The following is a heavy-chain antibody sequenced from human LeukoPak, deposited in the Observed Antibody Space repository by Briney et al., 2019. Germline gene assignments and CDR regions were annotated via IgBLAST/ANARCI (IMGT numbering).Heavy chain of an antibody. Sequence: AGRSLRLSCAASGFTFSSYGMHWVRQAPGKGLEWVAVIWYDGSNKYYADSVKGRFATSRDNSKNTLYLQMNSLRAEDTAVYYCASLDYYDSRAFDIWGQGTMVTVSS. CDR2: IWYDGSNK. J-gene: IGHJ3*02. CDR3: ASLDYYDSRAFDI. D-gene: IGHD3-22*01. V-gene: IGHV3-33*01. CDR1: GFTFSSYG.